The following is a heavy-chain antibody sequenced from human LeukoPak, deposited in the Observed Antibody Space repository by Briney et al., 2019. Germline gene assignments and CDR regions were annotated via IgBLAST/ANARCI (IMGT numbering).Heavy chain of an antibody. CDR2: IAYNGIP. V-gene: IGHV4-59*01. CDR1: GGSINSDS. J-gene: IGHJ4*02. Sequence: SETLSLTCTVSGGSINSDSWTWIRQSPGKGLEWIGYIAYNGIPNYNPSLKSRLTISRDTSKNQFSLNLSSVTAADTAVYYCARERHGHPFDSWGQGTLVTVSS. CDR3: ARERHGHPFDS.